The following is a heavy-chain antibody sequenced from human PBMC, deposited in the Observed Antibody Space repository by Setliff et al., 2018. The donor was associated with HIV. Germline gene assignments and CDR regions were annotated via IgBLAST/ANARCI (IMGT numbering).Heavy chain of an antibody. Sequence: ETLSLTCSVSGGSISSSTYYWGWIRQSPGKGLEWIGSIYYSGSTYYNPSLKSRVTISVDTSKNQFSLKLSSVTAADTAVYYCARHVIGVIMLYSWDGFDYWGQGALVTVSS. J-gene: IGHJ4*02. CDR3: ARHVIGVIMLYSWDGFDY. CDR2: IYYSGST. D-gene: IGHD3-16*02. CDR1: GGSISSSTYY. V-gene: IGHV4-39*01.